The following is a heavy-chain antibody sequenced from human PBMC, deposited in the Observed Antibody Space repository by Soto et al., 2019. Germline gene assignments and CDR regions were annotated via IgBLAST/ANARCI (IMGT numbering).Heavy chain of an antibody. CDR2: ISGSGGST. CDR3: AEIRGYCSSTSCYDDE. Sequence: LRLSCAASGFTFSSYAMSWVRQAPGKGLEWVSAISGSGGSTYYADSVKGRFTISRDNSKNTLYPQMNSLRAEDTAVYYCAEIRGYCSSTSCYDDEWGQGTLVTVSS. V-gene: IGHV3-23*01. J-gene: IGHJ4*02. D-gene: IGHD2-2*01. CDR1: GFTFSSYA.